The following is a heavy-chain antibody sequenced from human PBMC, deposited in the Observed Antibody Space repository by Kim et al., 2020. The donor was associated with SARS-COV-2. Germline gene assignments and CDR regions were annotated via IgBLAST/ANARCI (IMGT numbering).Heavy chain of an antibody. CDR2: INHSGST. CDR3: ATRMRRIAASYYYMDV. D-gene: IGHD6-13*01. V-gene: IGHV4-34*01. CDR1: GGSFSGYY. J-gene: IGHJ6*03. Sequence: SETLSLTCAVYGGSFSGYYWSWIRQPPGKGLEWIGEINHSGSTNYNPSLKSRVTISVDTSKNQFSLKLSSVTAADTAVYYCATRMRRIAASYYYMDVWGKGTTVTVSS.